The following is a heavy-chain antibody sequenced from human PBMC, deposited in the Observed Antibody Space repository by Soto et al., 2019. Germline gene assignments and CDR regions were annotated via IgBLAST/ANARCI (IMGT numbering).Heavy chain of an antibody. CDR2: IYHSGST. CDR1: CGSMRRGGYS. Sequence: QLPLQESGSGLGKASQTLSLTCAGSCGSMRRGGYSWSWIRQPPGKGLEWIGYIYHSGSTYYNPSLKSRVTISVDRSKNQFSLKLSSVTAADTAVYYCARTPDIWGQGTMVTVSS. CDR3: ARTPDI. V-gene: IGHV4-30-2*01. J-gene: IGHJ3*02.